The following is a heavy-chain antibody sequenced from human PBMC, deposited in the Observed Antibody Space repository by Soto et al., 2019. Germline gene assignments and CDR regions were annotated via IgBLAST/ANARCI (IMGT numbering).Heavy chain of an antibody. CDR3: ARDSPRTGPGNDAFDI. Sequence: SETLSLTCTVSGGSISSYYWSWIRQPPGKGLEWIGYIYYSGSTNYNPSLKSRVTISVDTSKNQFSLKLSSVTAADTAVYYCARDSPRTGPGNDAFDIWGQGTMVTVSS. CDR2: IYYSGST. CDR1: GGSISSYY. J-gene: IGHJ3*02. D-gene: IGHD3-10*01. V-gene: IGHV4-59*01.